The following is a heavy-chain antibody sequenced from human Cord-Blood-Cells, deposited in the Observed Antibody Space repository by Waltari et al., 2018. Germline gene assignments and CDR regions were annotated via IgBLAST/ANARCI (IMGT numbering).Heavy chain of an antibody. J-gene: IGHJ4*02. V-gene: IGHV3-53*01. CDR3: ARPSLY. CDR2: IYSGGST. CDR1: GFTASSND. Sequence: EVQLVESAGGLIQPGGSLRRSCAAPGFTASSNDMSWVRQAPGKGLEWVSVIYSGGSTYYADSVKGRFTISRDNSKNTLYLQMNSLRAEDTAVYYCARPSLYWGQGTLVTVSS.